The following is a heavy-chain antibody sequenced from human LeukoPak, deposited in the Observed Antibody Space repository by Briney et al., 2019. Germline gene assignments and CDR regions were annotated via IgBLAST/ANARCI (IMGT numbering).Heavy chain of an antibody. J-gene: IGHJ3*02. V-gene: IGHV4-30-2*01. Sequence: PSETLSLTCTVSGGSISSGGYYWSWIRQPPGKGLEWIGYIYHSGSTYYNPSLKSRVTISVDTSKNQFSLKLSSVTAADTAVYYCARGAYYYDSSGYYAFDIWGQGTMVTVSS. D-gene: IGHD3-22*01. CDR1: GGSISSGGYY. CDR2: IYHSGST. CDR3: ARGAYYYDSSGYYAFDI.